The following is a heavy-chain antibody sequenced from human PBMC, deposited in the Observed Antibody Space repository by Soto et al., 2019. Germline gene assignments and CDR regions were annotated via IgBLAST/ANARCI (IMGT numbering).Heavy chain of an antibody. D-gene: IGHD2-2*01. CDR3: ARLSREVVPAAIDY. V-gene: IGHV3-74*01. CDR1: GFTFSSYW. J-gene: IGHJ4*02. CDR2: INSDGSST. Sequence: EVQLVESGGGLVQPGGSLRLSCAASGFTFSSYWIHWVRQAPGKGLVWVSRINSDGSSTTYADSVKGRFTISRDNAKNTLYLQMTSLRAEDTAVYYCARLSREVVPAAIDYWGQGTLVTVSS.